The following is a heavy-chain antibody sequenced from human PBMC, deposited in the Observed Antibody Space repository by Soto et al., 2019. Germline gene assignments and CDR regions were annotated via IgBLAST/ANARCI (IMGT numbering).Heavy chain of an antibody. CDR2: IYSGGSA. CDR3: ARHGYSYGGGYFHY. V-gene: IGHV3-66*04. J-gene: IGHJ4*02. Sequence: EVQLVESGGGLVQPGGSLRLSCAVSGFTVSSNYMSWVRQAPGKGLEWVSVIYSGGSAYYADSVKGRFTISRDNSKNTLYLQMNSLRAEDTAVYYCARHGYSYGGGYFHYWGQGTLVTVSS. CDR1: GFTVSSNY. D-gene: IGHD5-18*01.